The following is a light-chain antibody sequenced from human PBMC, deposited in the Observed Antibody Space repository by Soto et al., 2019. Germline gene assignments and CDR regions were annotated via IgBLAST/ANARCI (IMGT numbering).Light chain of an antibody. CDR1: SSDLGGYNY. CDR3: SSYTSSSTLYV. V-gene: IGLV2-14*01. CDR2: DVS. J-gene: IGLJ1*01. Sequence: QSVLTQPASVSGSPGQSITISCTGTSSDLGGYNYVSWYQQHPGKAPKLLIYDVSDRPSGVSNRFSGSKSGNTASLTISGLQAEDEADYHCSSYTSSSTLYVFGTGTRSPS.